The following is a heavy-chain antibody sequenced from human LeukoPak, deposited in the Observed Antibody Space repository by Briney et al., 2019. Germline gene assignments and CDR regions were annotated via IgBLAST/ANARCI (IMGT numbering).Heavy chain of an antibody. D-gene: IGHD6-19*01. Sequence: SETLSLTCAVYGGSFSGYYWSWIRQPPGKGLEWIAEIDHSGRTNFNRSLKSRITISVDTSKKHFSLKLSSVTAADTAVYYCARKGLTKPLSVAVDFDSWGQGTLVTVSS. V-gene: IGHV4-34*01. J-gene: IGHJ4*02. CDR1: GGSFSGYY. CDR2: IDHSGRT. CDR3: ARKGLTKPLSVAVDFDS.